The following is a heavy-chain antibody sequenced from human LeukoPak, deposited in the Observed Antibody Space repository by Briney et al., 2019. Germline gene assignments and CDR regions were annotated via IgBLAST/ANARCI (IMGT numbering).Heavy chain of an antibody. V-gene: IGHV3-48*03. CDR1: GFPLSSFE. CDR2: IDVTGKKI. J-gene: IGHJ4*02. D-gene: IGHD3-16*01. Sequence: VGSLRLSCAASGFPLSSFEMNWVRQAPGKGPEWIAYIDVTGKKIRYADSVKGRFIISRDNANSSVYLQMNSLRADDTAVYYCARENYVRGYDFWGLGTLVTVSS. CDR3: ARENYVRGYDF.